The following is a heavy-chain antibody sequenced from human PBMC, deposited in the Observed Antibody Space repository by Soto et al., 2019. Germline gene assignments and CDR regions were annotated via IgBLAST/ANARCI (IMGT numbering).Heavy chain of an antibody. CDR3: ARGVYDYWSGYYAGSGLDV. V-gene: IGHV4-59*13. Sequence: SETLSLTCTVSGDSMSPFYWNWIRQSPVKGLEWIGYIYYSGNTNYNSSLKSRVAISVDTSKNQFYLKLSAVTAADTAVYYCARGVYDYWSGYYAGSGLDVWGQGTTVTVSS. J-gene: IGHJ6*02. CDR2: IYYSGNT. D-gene: IGHD3-3*01. CDR1: GDSMSPFY.